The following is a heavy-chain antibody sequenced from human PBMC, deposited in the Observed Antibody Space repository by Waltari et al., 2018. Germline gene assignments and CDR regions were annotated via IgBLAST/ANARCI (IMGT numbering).Heavy chain of an antibody. CDR2: LNPDISSI. J-gene: IGHJ6*02. CDR1: FTFSDYW. V-gene: IGHV3-7*01. CDR3: AGDRESR. Sequence: EVQLVESGGDLVQPGGSLRLSCAAFTFSDYWMRWVRQSPGKGLECVAILNPDISSIYYLDSVKGRFTISRDNAKKSLYLQMNSLRVEDTAVYYCAGDRESRWGQGTTVTVSS.